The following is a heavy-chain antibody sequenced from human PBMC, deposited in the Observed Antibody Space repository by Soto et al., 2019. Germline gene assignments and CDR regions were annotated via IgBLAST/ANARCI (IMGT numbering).Heavy chain of an antibody. J-gene: IGHJ4*02. D-gene: IGHD5-12*01. CDR2: IIPIFGTA. Sequence: QVQLVQSGAEVKKPGSSVKVSCKASGGTFSSYAISWVRQAPGQGLEWMGGIIPIFGTANYAQKFQGRVTSTAEESKSTGYMELRSLKTEDTAVYDCGRGHSGYDLASNVDYWGQGTLVTVAS. CDR1: GGTFSSYA. CDR3: GRGHSGYDLASNVDY. V-gene: IGHV1-69*12.